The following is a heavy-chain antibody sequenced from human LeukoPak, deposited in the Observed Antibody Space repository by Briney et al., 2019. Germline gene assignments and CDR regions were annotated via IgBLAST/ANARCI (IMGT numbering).Heavy chain of an antibody. D-gene: IGHD3-22*01. Sequence: SETLSLTCTVSGGSISSSSYYWGWIRQPPGKELEWIRSIYYSGSTYYNPSLKSRVTISVDTSKNQFSLKLSSVTATDTAVYYCARRTERDYYDSSGYREEIDYWGQGTLVTVSS. V-gene: IGHV4-39*01. CDR1: GGSISSSSYY. J-gene: IGHJ4*02. CDR2: IYYSGST. CDR3: ARRTERDYYDSSGYREEIDY.